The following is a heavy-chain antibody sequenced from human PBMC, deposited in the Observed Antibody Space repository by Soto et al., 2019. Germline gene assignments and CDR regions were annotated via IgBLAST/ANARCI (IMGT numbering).Heavy chain of an antibody. CDR2: ISYDGSNK. J-gene: IGHJ4*02. D-gene: IGHD5-18*01. V-gene: IGHV3-30*18. CDR3: AKDLGSGYSYGY. CDR1: GFTFSSYG. Sequence: GGSLRLSCAASGFTFSSYGMHWVRQAPGKGLEWVAVISYDGSNKYYADSVKGRFTLSRDNSKNTLYLQMNSLRAEDTAVYYCAKDLGSGYSYGYWGQGTLVTVYS.